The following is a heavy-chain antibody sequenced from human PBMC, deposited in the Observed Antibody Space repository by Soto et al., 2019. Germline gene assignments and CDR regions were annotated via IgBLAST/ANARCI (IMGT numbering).Heavy chain of an antibody. CDR2: ISHEGGTQ. CDR3: AKEGSPKVSRLDDY. J-gene: IGHJ4*02. V-gene: IGHV3-30*18. CDR1: GFTFSDYG. D-gene: IGHD2-8*01. Sequence: QVQLAESGGGVVQPGGYLRLSCAASGFTFSDYGIDWIRQAPGKGLEWVAVISHEGGTQYYADSVRGRFTVSRDNSKNILYLQMDSLRPEDTAVYFCAKEGSPKVSRLDDYWGQGTLVTVSS.